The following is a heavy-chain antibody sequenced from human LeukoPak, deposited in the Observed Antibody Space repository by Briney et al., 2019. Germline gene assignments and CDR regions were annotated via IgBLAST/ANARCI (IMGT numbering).Heavy chain of an antibody. CDR1: GFTFSNAW. V-gene: IGHV3-15*01. Sequence: GGSLRLSCAASGFTFSNAWMSWVRQAPGKGLEWVGRIKSKTDGGTTDYAAPVKGRFTISRDDSKNTLYLQMNSLKAEDTAVYYCTTDGLRFLEWLRDAFDIWGQGTMVTVSS. CDR2: IKSKTDGGTT. J-gene: IGHJ3*02. D-gene: IGHD3-3*01. CDR3: TTDGLRFLEWLRDAFDI.